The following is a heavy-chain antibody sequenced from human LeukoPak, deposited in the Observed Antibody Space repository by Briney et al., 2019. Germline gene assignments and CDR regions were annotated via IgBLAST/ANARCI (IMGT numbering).Heavy chain of an antibody. CDR3: ARFPHYYDSSGYSF. Sequence: GGSLRLSCAASGFTFSSYAMSWVRQAPGKGLEWVSTISGSGGGTYYADSVKGRFTLSRDNAKNSLYLQMNSLRDEDTAVYYCARFPHYYDSSGYSFWGQGTLVTVSS. CDR1: GFTFSSYA. D-gene: IGHD3-22*01. V-gene: IGHV3-23*01. J-gene: IGHJ4*02. CDR2: ISGSGGGT.